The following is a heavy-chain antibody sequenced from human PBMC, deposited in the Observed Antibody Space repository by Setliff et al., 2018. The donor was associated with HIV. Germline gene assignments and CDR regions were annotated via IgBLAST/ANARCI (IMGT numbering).Heavy chain of an antibody. CDR2: LKQDGSDK. V-gene: IGHV3-7*03. D-gene: IGHD2-15*01. Sequence: GESLKISCAASEFTFNTSWMSWVRQAPGKGLEWVANLKQDGSDKYHMDSVRGRFTISRDNAKNSLYLQMNSLRVEDTAVYYCARDHNDGGNYFDYWGQGTLVTVSS. CDR1: EFTFNTSW. CDR3: ARDHNDGGNYFDY. J-gene: IGHJ4*02.